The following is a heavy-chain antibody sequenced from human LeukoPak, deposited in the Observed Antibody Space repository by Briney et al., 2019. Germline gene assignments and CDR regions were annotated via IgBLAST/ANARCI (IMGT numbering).Heavy chain of an antibody. CDR3: ARTNDRDFWSPCGY. D-gene: IGHD3-3*01. CDR1: GFTFSSYA. Sequence: GGSLRLSCAASGFTFSSYAMHWVRQAPGKGLEWVAVISYDGSNKYYADSVKGRFTISRDNSKNTLYLQMNSLRAEDTAVYYCARTNDRDFWSPCGYWGQGTLVTVSS. CDR2: ISYDGSNK. J-gene: IGHJ4*02. V-gene: IGHV3-30-3*01.